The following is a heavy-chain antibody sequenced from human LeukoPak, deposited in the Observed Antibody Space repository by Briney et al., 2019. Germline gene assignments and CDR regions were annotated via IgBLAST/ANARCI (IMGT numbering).Heavy chain of an antibody. CDR1: GYSFTSYW. V-gene: IGHV5-10-1*01. Sequence: GESLRISYKGSGYSFTSYWISWVRQMPGKGLEWMGRIDPSDSYTNYSPSFQGHVTISADKYVSTAYLQWSSLKASDAAMYYCASYSSGWYGGFDYWGQGTLVTVSS. J-gene: IGHJ4*02. CDR3: ASYSSGWYGGFDY. D-gene: IGHD6-19*01. CDR2: IDPSDSYT.